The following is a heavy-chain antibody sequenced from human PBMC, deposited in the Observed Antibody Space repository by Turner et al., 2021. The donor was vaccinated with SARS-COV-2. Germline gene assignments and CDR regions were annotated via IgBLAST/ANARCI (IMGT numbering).Heavy chain of an antibody. J-gene: IGHJ4*02. CDR1: GFTFSSYW. V-gene: IGHV3-74*01. CDR2: INSDGSSTST. Sequence: EVQLVESGGGLVQPGGSLRLSCAASGFTFSSYWMHWVRQAPGKGLVWVSRINSDGSSTSTSYADSVKGRFTISRDSAKNTLYLQMNSLRAEDTAVYYCARGLYDFWSAYRYWGQGTLVTVSS. D-gene: IGHD3-3*01. CDR3: ARGLYDFWSAYRY.